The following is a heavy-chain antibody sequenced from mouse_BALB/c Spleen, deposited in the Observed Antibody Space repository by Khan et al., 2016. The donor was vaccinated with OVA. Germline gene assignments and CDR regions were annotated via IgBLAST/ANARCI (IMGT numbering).Heavy chain of an antibody. J-gene: IGHJ1*01. CDR2: IYYSGTI. V-gene: IGHV3-5*02. CDR1: GISITTGNYR. CDR3: ARDYRSRYWYFDD. Sequence: EVQLQESGPGLVKPSQTVSLTCTVTGISITTGNYRWSWIRQFPGHKLEWIGNIYYSGTITYNPFLTSRTTITRDTSKSQVFLEMNSLTAEDTATYFCARDYRSRYWYFDDWGAGTTVTVSS.